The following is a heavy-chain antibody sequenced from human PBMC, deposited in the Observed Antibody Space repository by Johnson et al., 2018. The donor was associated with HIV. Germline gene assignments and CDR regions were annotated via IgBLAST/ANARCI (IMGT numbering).Heavy chain of an antibody. D-gene: IGHD1-26*01. CDR1: GFTFSSYW. Sequence: VQLVESGGGVVQPGRSLRLSCGASGFTFSSYWMSWVRQAPGKGLEWVANIKQDGSEKYYVDSVKGRFTISRDNAKNSLYLQMNSLRVEDTALYYCVKGGGGRELLSAFDIWGQGTLVIVSS. V-gene: IGHV3-7*05. J-gene: IGHJ3*02. CDR2: IKQDGSEK. CDR3: VKGGGGRELLSAFDI.